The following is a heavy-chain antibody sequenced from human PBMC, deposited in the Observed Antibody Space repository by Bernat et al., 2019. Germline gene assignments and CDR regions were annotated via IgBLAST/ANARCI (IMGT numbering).Heavy chain of an antibody. D-gene: IGHD6-19*01. CDR2: ISSSGDKT. CDR1: GFTFSSYA. CDR3: AKGAGGIAVAGLSGYFDF. J-gene: IGHJ4*02. Sequence: EVQLVESGGGLVQPGGSLRLSCAASGFTFSSYAMTWVRQAPGKGLECVAVISSSGDKTYYADPVKGRFTVSRDNSRNTVYLQMNSLRGEDMAIYYCAKGAGGIAVAGLSGYFDFWGQGTLVTVSS. V-gene: IGHV3-23*04.